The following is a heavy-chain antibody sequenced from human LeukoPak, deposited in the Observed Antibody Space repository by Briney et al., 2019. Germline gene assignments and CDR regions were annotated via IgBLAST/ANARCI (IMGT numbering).Heavy chain of an antibody. CDR3: ARHPPHRIAANYGMDV. Sequence: SETLSLTCTVSGGSISSSSYYWGWIRQPPGKGLEWIGSIYYSGSTYYNPSLKSRVTISVETSTTPFSLKPSSVPAADTAVYYCARHPPHRIAANYGMDVWGQGTTVTASS. V-gene: IGHV4-39*01. CDR2: IYYSGST. J-gene: IGHJ6*02. D-gene: IGHD6-25*01. CDR1: GGSISSSSYY.